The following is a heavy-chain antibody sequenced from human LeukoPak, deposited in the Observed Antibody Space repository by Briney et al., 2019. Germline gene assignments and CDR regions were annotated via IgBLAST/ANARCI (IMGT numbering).Heavy chain of an antibody. CDR1: GGSISSYY. CDR2: IYTSGST. J-gene: IGHJ5*02. D-gene: IGHD6-13*01. Sequence: TTSETLSLTCTVSGGSISSYYWSWIRQPAGKGLEWLGRIYTSGSTNYNPSLKSRVTMSVDTSKNQFSLKLSSVTAADTAVYYCAREVAAAGIGWFDPWGQGTLVTVSS. CDR3: AREVAAAGIGWFDP. V-gene: IGHV4-4*07.